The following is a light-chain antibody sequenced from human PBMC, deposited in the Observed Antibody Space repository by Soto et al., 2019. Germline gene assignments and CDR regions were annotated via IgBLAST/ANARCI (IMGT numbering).Light chain of an antibody. CDR1: QSIANY. J-gene: IGKJ1*01. Sequence: DIQMTQSPSSLSAPVGARVTVTCRTSQSIANYLNWYQQKPGKAPNLLIYAASTLQGGVPSRFSGSGSATDFTLTISSLQPEDFATYYCQQSYSTPVTFGQGTKVDIK. CDR3: QQSYSTPVT. CDR2: AAS. V-gene: IGKV1-39*01.